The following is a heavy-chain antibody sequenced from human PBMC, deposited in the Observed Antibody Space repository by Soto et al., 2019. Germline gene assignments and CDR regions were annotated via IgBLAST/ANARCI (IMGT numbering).Heavy chain of an antibody. Sequence: ASVKVSCKVSGYTLTELSMHWVRQAPGKGLEWMGGFDPEDGETIYAQKFQGRVTMTEDTSTDTAYMELSSLRSEDTAVYYCATDHYCSGGSCYRTSFDYWGQGTLVTAPQ. J-gene: IGHJ4*02. V-gene: IGHV1-24*01. CDR3: ATDHYCSGGSCYRTSFDY. D-gene: IGHD2-15*01. CDR1: GYTLTELS. CDR2: FDPEDGET.